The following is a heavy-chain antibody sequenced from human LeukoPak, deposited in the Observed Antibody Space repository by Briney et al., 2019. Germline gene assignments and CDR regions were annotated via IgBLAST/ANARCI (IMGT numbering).Heavy chain of an antibody. CDR3: ARAGLYYDSSGYYSGWFDP. CDR1: GRTFTGYY. V-gene: IGHV1-2*02. J-gene: IGHJ5*02. D-gene: IGHD3-22*01. Sequence: ASVKVSCKASGRTFTGYYMHWVRQAPGQGLEWMGWINPNSGGTNYAQKFQGRVTMTRDTSISTAYMELSRLRSDDTAVYYCARAGLYYDSSGYYSGWFDPWGQGTLVTVSS. CDR2: INPNSGGT.